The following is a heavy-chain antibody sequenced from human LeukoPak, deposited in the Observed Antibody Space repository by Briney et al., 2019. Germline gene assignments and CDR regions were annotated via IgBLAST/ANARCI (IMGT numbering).Heavy chain of an antibody. CDR2: ISPYNGNT. D-gene: IGHD6-19*01. J-gene: IGHJ4*02. CDR3: AGGRGWYRVNFDY. V-gene: IGHV1-18*01. Sequence: ASVKVSCKASGYTFTSYDINWVRQATGQGLEWMGWISPYNGNTNYAQKLQGRVTMTTDTSTSTAYMELRSLRSEDTAVYYCAGGRGWYRVNFDYWGQGTLVTVSS. CDR1: GYTFTSYD.